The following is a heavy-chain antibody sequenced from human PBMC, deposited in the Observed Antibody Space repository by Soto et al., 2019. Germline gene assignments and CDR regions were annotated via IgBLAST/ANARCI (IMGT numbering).Heavy chain of an antibody. J-gene: IGHJ4*02. V-gene: IGHV4-4*07. CDR2: IYTSGST. Sequence: SETLSLTCTVSGGSISSYYWSWIRQPAGKGLEWIGRIYTSGSTNYNPSLKSRVSMSVDTSKNQFSLKLSSVTAADTAVYYCARACSSNSCYDVFDYWGQGTLVTVSS. CDR1: GGSISSYY. D-gene: IGHD2-2*01. CDR3: ARACSSNSCYDVFDY.